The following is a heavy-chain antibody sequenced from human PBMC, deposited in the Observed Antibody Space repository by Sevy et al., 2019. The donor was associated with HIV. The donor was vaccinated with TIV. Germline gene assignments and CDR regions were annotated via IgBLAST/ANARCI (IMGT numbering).Heavy chain of an antibody. D-gene: IGHD3-10*01. CDR1: GFTFSSYS. Sequence: GGSLRLSCAASGFTFSSYSMNWVRQAPGKGLEWVSYISSSSSTIYYADSVKGRLTISRDNAKNSLYLQMNSLRDEDTAVYYCVRGHYGSGSYGMDVWGQGTTVTVSS. V-gene: IGHV3-48*02. CDR3: VRGHYGSGSYGMDV. J-gene: IGHJ6*02. CDR2: ISSSSSTI.